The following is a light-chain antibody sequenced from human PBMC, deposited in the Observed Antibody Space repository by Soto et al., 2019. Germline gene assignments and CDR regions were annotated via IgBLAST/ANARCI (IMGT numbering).Light chain of an antibody. CDR3: QSYDSRLAGWV. V-gene: IGLV1-40*01. Sequence: QSVLTQPPSVSGAPGQTVTISCTGSSSNFGAGYDVHWYQKFPVTAPKLIIYGNNNRPSGVPDRIFGSKSGASASLAITGLQAEDEADYYCQSYDSRLAGWVFGGGTKLTVL. CDR2: GNN. J-gene: IGLJ3*02. CDR1: SSNFGAGYD.